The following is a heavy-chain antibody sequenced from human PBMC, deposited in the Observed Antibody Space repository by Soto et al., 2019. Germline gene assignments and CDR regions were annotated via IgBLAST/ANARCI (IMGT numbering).Heavy chain of an antibody. Sequence: PGGSLRLSCVASGFTFSTYWMSWVRQAPGKGLEWVANINQEGSEEYSVDSVKGRFTISRDNAKNSLYLQMNSLRAEDTAVYYCARDLNTGYDNYFDYWGQGALVTVSS. CDR3: ARDLNTGYDNYFDY. D-gene: IGHD5-12*01. CDR1: GFTFSTYW. V-gene: IGHV3-7*03. CDR2: INQEGSEE. J-gene: IGHJ4*02.